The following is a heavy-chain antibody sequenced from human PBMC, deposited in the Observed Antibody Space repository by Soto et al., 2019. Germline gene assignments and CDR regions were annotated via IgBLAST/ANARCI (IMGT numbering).Heavy chain of an antibody. Sequence: GGSLRLSCAASGFTFDDYAMHWVRQAPGKGLEWVSGISWNSGSIGYADSVKGRFTISRDNAKNSLYLQMNSLRAEDTALYYCAKDMGPEGSYFDYWGQGTLVTVSS. D-gene: IGHD3-10*01. CDR2: ISWNSGSI. J-gene: IGHJ4*02. CDR3: AKDMGPEGSYFDY. CDR1: GFTFDDYA. V-gene: IGHV3-9*01.